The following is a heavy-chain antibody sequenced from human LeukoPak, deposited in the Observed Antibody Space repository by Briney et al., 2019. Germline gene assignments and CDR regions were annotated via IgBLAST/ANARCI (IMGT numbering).Heavy chain of an antibody. CDR3: AKSDNDI. J-gene: IGHJ3*02. CDR2: ISYDGSNK. V-gene: IGHV3-30*18. CDR1: GFTFSSYG. Sequence: GGSLRLSCAASGFTFSSYGMHWVRQAPGKGLERVAVISYDGSNKYYADSVKGRFTISRDNSKNTLYLQMNSLRAEDTAVYYCAKSDNDIWGQGTMVTVSS.